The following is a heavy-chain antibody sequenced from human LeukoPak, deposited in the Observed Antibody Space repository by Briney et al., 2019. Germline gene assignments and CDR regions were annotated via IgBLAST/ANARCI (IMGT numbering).Heavy chain of an antibody. D-gene: IGHD3-10*01. J-gene: IGHJ4*02. Sequence: ESGPALVKPTETLTLTCTFSGFSLRTSGMCVSWIRQPPGKALEWLALIDWNDDKYFKTSLKSRLTISKDTSKNQVVLTMTNLAPVDTATYYCARTSWIRGVIHLDTWGQGTLVSVSS. V-gene: IGHV2-70*13. CDR1: GFSLRTSGMC. CDR3: ARTSWIRGVIHLDT. CDR2: IDWNDDK.